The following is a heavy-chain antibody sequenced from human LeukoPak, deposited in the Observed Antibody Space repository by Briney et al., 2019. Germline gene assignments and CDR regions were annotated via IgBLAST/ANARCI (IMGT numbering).Heavy chain of an antibody. CDR3: AITTMSANTWYYFDY. CDR1: GFTFSGYW. J-gene: IGHJ4*02. D-gene: IGHD1-14*01. CDR2: IKPDGNEK. V-gene: IGHV3-7*05. Sequence: GGSLRLSCAASGFTFSGYWMSWVRQAPGKGLEWVANIKPDGNEKYYVDSVKGRLTISRDNAKNSPFLQMSSLRAEDTAVYYCAITTMSANTWYYFDYWGQGTLVTVSS.